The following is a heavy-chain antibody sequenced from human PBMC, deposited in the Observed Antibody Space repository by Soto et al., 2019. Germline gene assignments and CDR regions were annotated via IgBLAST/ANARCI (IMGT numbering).Heavy chain of an antibody. J-gene: IGHJ6*03. D-gene: IGHD4-17*01. CDR3: ARYYGVTTSYYYMDV. V-gene: IGHV1-18*01. CDR2: ISAYNGNT. CDR1: GYTFTSYG. Sequence: QVQLVQSGAEVKKPGASVKVSCKASGYTFTSYGISWVRQAPGQGLEWMGWISAYNGNTNYAQKLQGRVTMTTDTSTSTDYMELRSLRSDDTAVYYCARYYGVTTSYYYMDVWGKGTTVTVSS.